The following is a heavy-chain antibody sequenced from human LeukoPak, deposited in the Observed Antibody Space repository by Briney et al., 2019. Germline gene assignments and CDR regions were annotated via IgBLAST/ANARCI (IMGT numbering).Heavy chain of an antibody. V-gene: IGHV3-23*01. J-gene: IGHJ4*02. CDR1: GFTFSTYA. D-gene: IGHD3-22*01. CDR2: ISGGGDK. Sequence: GGSLRLSCAASGFTFSTYAMSWIRQAPGKGLEWVTTISGGGDKQYADHVKGRFTVSRDDSKNTLYLQMNSLRAEDTALYYCAKDVNSSGYYLGFDYWGQGTLVTVSS. CDR3: AKDVNSSGYYLGFDY.